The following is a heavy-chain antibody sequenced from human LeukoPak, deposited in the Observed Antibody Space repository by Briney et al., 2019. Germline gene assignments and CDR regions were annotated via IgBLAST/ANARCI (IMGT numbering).Heavy chain of an antibody. CDR1: GGTFSSYA. CDR3: ARDLGSGWYGGRQNWFDP. J-gene: IGHJ5*02. V-gene: IGHV1-69*04. D-gene: IGHD6-19*01. CDR2: IIPILGIA. Sequence: SGKVSCKASGGTFSSYAISWVRQAPGQGLEWMGRIIPILGIANYAQKFQGRVTITADKSTSTAYMELSSLRSEDTAVYYCARDLGSGWYGGRQNWFDPWGQGTLVTVSS.